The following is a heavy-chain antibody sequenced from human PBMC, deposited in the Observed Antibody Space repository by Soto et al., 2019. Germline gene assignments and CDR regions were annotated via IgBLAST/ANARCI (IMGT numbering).Heavy chain of an antibody. V-gene: IGHV3-30-3*01. D-gene: IGHD5-12*01. CDR1: GFTFSSYA. CDR2: ISYDGSNK. J-gene: IGHJ4*02. Sequence: QVQLVESGGGVVQPGRSLRLSCAASGFTFSSYAMHWVRQAPGKGLEWVAVISYDGSNKYYADSVKGRFTISRDISXXTRYLQMNSRRAEDTAVYYCARDLRREEMATPLDYWGQGTLVTVSS. CDR3: ARDLRREEMATPLDY.